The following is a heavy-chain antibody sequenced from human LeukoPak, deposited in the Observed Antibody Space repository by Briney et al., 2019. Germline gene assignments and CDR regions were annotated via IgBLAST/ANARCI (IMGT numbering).Heavy chain of an antibody. CDR2: IWYDGSNK. J-gene: IGHJ3*02. D-gene: IGHD6-19*01. CDR3: ARAAMSSGVGGAFDI. Sequence: PGRSLRLSCAASGFTFSSYGMHWVRQAPGKGLKRVAVIWYDGSNKYYADSVKGRFTISRDNSKNTLYLQMNSLRAKDTAVYYCARAAMSSGVGGAFDIWGQGTMVTVSS. V-gene: IGHV3-33*08. CDR1: GFTFSSYG.